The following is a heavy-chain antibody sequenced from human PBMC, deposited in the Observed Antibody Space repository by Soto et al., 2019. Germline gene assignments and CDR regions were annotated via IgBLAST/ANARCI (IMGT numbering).Heavy chain of an antibody. V-gene: IGHV1-2*04. D-gene: IGHD5-18*01. CDR1: GYTFTGYY. Sequence: ASVKVSCKASGYTFTGYYMHWVRQAPGQGLEWMGWINPNSGGTNYAQKFQGWVTMTRDTSIGTAYMELSRLRSDDTAVYYCARSAMVNDYYYGMDVWGQGTTVTVSS. CDR2: INPNSGGT. J-gene: IGHJ6*02. CDR3: ARSAMVNDYYYGMDV.